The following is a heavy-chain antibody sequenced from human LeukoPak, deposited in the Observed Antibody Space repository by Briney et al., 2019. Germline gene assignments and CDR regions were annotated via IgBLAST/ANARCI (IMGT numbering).Heavy chain of an antibody. Sequence: ASVKVSCKASGYTFTSYYMHWVRQAPGQGLEWMGWITPNSGGTTYAQKFQGRVTMTRDTSISTAYLELSRPRSDDTAVYYCARDTKYCSTTSCYFNWFDPWGQGTLVTVSS. V-gene: IGHV1-2*02. CDR2: ITPNSGGT. J-gene: IGHJ5*02. CDR3: ARDTKYCSTTSCYFNWFDP. CDR1: GYTFTSYY. D-gene: IGHD2-2*01.